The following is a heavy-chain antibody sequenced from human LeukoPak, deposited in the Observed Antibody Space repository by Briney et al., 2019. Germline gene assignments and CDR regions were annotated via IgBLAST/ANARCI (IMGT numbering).Heavy chain of an antibody. CDR2: INYTGVT. V-gene: IGHV4-39*07. J-gene: IGHJ6*02. D-gene: IGHD4-17*01. CDR3: ARAPGDYGEDYYYGMDV. Sequence: PSETLSLTCTVSGGSISSRSYSWGWIRQPPGRGLEWIANINYTGVTYYNPSLKSRVTISVDTSKNQFSLKLSSVTAADTAVYYCARAPGDYGEDYYYGMDVWGQGTTVTVSS. CDR1: GGSISSRSYS.